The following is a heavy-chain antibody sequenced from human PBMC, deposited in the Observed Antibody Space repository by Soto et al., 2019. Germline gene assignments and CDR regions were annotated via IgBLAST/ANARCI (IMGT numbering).Heavy chain of an antibody. V-gene: IGHV3-30*18. J-gene: IGHJ4*02. Sequence: GGSLRLSCAASGFTFSSYGMHWVRQAPGKGLEWVAVISYDGSNKYYADSVKGRFTISRDNSKNTLYLQMNSRRAEDTAVYYCAKLTRLGRGFDYWGQETLVTVSS. CDR2: ISYDGSNK. CDR3: AKLTRLGRGFDY. D-gene: IGHD7-27*01. CDR1: GFTFSSYG.